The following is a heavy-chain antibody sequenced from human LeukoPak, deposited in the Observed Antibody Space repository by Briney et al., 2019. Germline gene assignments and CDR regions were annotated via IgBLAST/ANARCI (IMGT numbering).Heavy chain of an antibody. CDR2: IIPIFGTA. D-gene: IGHD3-16*02. J-gene: IGHJ3*02. CDR3: ARGFIDEYAFDI. V-gene: IGHV1-69*06. Sequence: GASVKVSCKASGGTFSSYAISWVRKAPGQGLEWMGRIIPIFGTANYAQKFQGRVTITADKSTSTAYMELSSLRSEDTAVYYCARGFIDEYAFDIWGQGTMVTVSS. CDR1: GGTFSSYA.